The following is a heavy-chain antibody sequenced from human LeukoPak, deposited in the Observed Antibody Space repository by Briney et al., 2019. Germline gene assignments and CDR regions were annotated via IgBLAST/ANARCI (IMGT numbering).Heavy chain of an antibody. Sequence: PGGSLRLSCAASGFTFNTYAMTWVRHAPGKGLEWVSAITDSGGNTKYADPVRGRFTISRDNSKNTLYLQMASLRVEDTATYYCARVGGDTCSRRPPDNWGQETLAPVSP. CDR2: ITDSGGNT. CDR1: GFTFNTYA. J-gene: IGHJ4*02. V-gene: IGHV3-23*01. CDR3: ARVGGDTCSRRPPDN. D-gene: IGHD2-21*01.